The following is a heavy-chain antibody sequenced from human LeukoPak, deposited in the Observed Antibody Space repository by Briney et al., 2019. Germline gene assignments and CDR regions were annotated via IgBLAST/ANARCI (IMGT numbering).Heavy chain of an antibody. V-gene: IGHV3-23*01. CDR1: GFSFGSFD. CDR2: ISPSGDAT. CDR3: AKDQYDGYGSVDY. D-gene: IGHD5-24*01. Sequence: GGSLRLSCVASGFSFGSFDMSWVRQAPGKGLEWVSSISPSGDATYYADSMKGRFTVSRDNSKNTLYLQMNSLRAEDTAVYYCAKDQYDGYGSVDYWGQGTLVTVSS. J-gene: IGHJ4*02.